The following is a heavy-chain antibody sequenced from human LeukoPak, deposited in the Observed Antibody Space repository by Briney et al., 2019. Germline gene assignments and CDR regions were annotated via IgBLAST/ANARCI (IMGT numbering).Heavy chain of an antibody. CDR1: GFTFSSYA. Sequence: GGTLRLSCAASGFTFSSYAMSWVRQAPGKGLEWVSAISGSGGSTYYADSVKGRFTISRDNSKNTLYLQMNSLRAEDTAVYYCAKCRGVVRGVMTECAFDIWREGTMVTVSS. V-gene: IGHV3-23*01. CDR2: ISGSGGST. J-gene: IGHJ3*02. D-gene: IGHD3-10*01. CDR3: AKCRGVVRGVMTECAFDI.